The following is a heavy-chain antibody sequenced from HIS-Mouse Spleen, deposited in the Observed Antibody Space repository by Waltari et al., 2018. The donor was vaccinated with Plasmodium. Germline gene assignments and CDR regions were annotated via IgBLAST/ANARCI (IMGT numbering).Heavy chain of an antibody. Sequence: QVQLVQSGAEVKKPGSSVKVPCKGSGGTVSRCAISWVRQAPGQGLEWMGRIHPILGIANYAQKFQGRVTITADKSTSTAYMELSSLRSEDTAVYYCARGGATGEAFTLDYWGQGTLVTVSS. D-gene: IGHD7-27*01. CDR2: IHPILGIA. CDR1: GGTVSRCA. CDR3: ARGGATGEAFTLDY. J-gene: IGHJ4*02. V-gene: IGHV1-69*04.